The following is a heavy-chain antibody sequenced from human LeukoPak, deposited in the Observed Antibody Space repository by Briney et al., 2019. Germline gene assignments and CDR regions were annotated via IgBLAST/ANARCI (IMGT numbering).Heavy chain of an antibody. D-gene: IGHD1-1*01. CDR3: VRVKGTYFDY. CDR1: GFPSSSYS. CDR2: ISASGSAI. V-gene: IGHV3-48*01. Sequence: GGSLRLSCAASGFPSSSYSVHWVRQAPGKGLEWISYISASGSAIYYVDSVKGRVTVSRDNARNSLFLQMDRRRAEDTAVYYCVRVKGTYFDYWGPGTLVTVSS. J-gene: IGHJ4*02.